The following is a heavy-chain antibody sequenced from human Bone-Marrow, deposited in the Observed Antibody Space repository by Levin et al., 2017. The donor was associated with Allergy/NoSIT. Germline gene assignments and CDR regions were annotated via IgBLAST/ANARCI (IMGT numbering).Heavy chain of an antibody. D-gene: IGHD2-2*01. V-gene: IGHV3-33*01. CDR2: IWYDGSNK. CDR1: GFTFSSYG. CDR3: ARRGASSTSCYPRAYYDDGMDV. J-gene: IGHJ6*02. Sequence: PPGGSLRLSCAASGFTFSSYGMHWVRQAPGKGLEWVAVIWYDGSNKYYADSVKGRFTISRDNSKNTLYLQMNSLRAEDTAVYYCARRGASSTSCYPRAYYDDGMDVWGQGTTVTVSS.